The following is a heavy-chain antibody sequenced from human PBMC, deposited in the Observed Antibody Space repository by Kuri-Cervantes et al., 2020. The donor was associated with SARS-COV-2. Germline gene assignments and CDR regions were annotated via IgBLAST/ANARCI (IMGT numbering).Heavy chain of an antibody. CDR3: AREKLRYFDWSKPPTPEYYFDY. CDR1: GYTFTSYG. V-gene: IGHV1-18*01. Sequence: ASVKVSCKASGYTFTSYGISWARQAPGQGLEWMGWISAYNGNTNYAQKLQGRVTMTTDTSTSTAYMELRSLRSDDTAVYYCAREKLRYFDWSKPPTPEYYFDYWGQGTLVTVSS. D-gene: IGHD3-9*01. J-gene: IGHJ4*02. CDR2: ISAYNGNT.